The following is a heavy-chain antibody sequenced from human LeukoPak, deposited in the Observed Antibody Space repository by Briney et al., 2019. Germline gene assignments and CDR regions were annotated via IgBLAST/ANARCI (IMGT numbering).Heavy chain of an antibody. V-gene: IGHV4-61*02. CDR2: IYTSGIT. D-gene: IGHD4-17*01. CDR3: ARATVTTALLDY. Sequence: SQTLSLTCTVSGGSISSGSYYWSWIRQPAGKGLEWFGRIYTSGITNYNPSLKRRVTISVDTSNTQFSLKLSSVTAADTAVYYCARATVTTALLDYWGQGTLVTVSS. J-gene: IGHJ4*02. CDR1: GGSISSGSYY.